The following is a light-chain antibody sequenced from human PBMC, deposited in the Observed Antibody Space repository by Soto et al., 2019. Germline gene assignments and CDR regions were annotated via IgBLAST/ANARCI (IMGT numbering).Light chain of an antibody. J-gene: IGKJ2*01. Sequence: ENVLTQSPGTLSLSPGERATLSCRASQSVSSSYLAWYQQKPGQAPRLLIYGASSRAAGIPDRFSGSGSGTDFTLTISRLEPEDFAVYYCQQYGSSPMYTFGLGTKLEIK. CDR1: QSVSSSY. V-gene: IGKV3-20*01. CDR2: GAS. CDR3: QQYGSSPMYT.